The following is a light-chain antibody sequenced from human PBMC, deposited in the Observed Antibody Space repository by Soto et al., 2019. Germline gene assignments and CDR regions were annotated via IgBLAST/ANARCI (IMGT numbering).Light chain of an antibody. Sequence: EIVLTQSPATLSLSPGQKATLSCRASQSVKTFLVWYQHRPGQAPRVLIYDASNRATGIPARFSGSVSGTDFTLTISSLEPEDFAVYYCQRRSSWPRWTFGQGTKVDIK. CDR2: DAS. CDR3: QRRSSWPRWT. V-gene: IGKV3-11*01. CDR1: QSVKTF. J-gene: IGKJ1*01.